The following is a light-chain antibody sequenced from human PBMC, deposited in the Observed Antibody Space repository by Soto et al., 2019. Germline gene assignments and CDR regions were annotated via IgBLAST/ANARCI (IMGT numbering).Light chain of an antibody. V-gene: IGLV2-14*01. CDR2: EVR. CDR3: SSYTSSSTVV. CDR1: SSDVGGYNY. J-gene: IGLJ2*01. Sequence: QAVVTQPASVSGSPGQSITISCAGTSSDVGGYNYVSWYQQYPGKAPKLMIYEVRNRPSGVSNRFSGSKSGNTASLTISGLQAEDEADYYCSSYTSSSTVVFGGVTKLTVL.